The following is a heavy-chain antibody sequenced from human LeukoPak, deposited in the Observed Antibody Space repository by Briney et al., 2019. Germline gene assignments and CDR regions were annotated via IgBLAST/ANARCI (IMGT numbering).Heavy chain of an antibody. D-gene: IGHD4-17*01. CDR2: IIPIFGTA. Sequence: SVKVSCKASGGTFSSYAISWVRQAPGQGLEWMGGIIPIFGTANYAQKFQGRVTITADESTSTAYMELSSLRSEDTAVYYCARDWRYGDYAGDNWFDPWGQGTLATVSS. J-gene: IGHJ5*02. CDR1: GGTFSSYA. CDR3: ARDWRYGDYAGDNWFDP. V-gene: IGHV1-69*13.